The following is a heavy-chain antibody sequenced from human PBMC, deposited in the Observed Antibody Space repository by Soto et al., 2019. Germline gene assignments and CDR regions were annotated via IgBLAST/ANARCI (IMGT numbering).Heavy chain of an antibody. D-gene: IGHD2-2*01. Sequence: ASVKVSCKASGYTFTSYDINWVRQATGQGLEWMGWMNPNSGNTGYAQKFQGRVTMTRNTSISTAYMELSSLRSEDTAVYYFARDSGCSSTSFNTSGYSTTPKKQFDPWGQGSPVTVSS. J-gene: IGHJ5*02. CDR1: GYTFTSYD. CDR2: MNPNSGNT. CDR3: ARDSGCSSTSFNTSGYSTTPKKQFDP. V-gene: IGHV1-8*01.